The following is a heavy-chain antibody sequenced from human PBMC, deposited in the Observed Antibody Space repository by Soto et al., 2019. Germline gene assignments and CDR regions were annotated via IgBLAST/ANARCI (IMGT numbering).Heavy chain of an antibody. J-gene: IGHJ5*02. Sequence: EMQLLESGGGLVQPGGSLRLSCAASGFTFSSYAMSWVRQAPGKGLEWVSAISGSGGSTYYADSVKGRFTISRDNSKNTLYLQMNSLRAEDTAVYYCAKAGNPIPYLTGYYRLGWFDPWGQGTLVTVSS. CDR2: ISGSGGST. V-gene: IGHV3-23*01. CDR3: AKAGNPIPYLTGYYRLGWFDP. CDR1: GFTFSSYA. D-gene: IGHD3-9*01.